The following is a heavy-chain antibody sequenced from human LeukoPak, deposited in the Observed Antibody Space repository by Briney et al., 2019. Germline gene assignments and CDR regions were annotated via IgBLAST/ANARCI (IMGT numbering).Heavy chain of an antibody. Sequence: GASVKVSCKASGYTFTGYYMHWVRQAPGQGLEWMGWMNPNSGNTGYAQKFQGRVTMTRNTSISTAYMELSSLRSEDTAVYYCAREGPAAMPYYYYYGMDVWGQGTTVTVSS. D-gene: IGHD2-2*01. CDR2: MNPNSGNT. J-gene: IGHJ6*02. CDR1: GYTFTGYY. CDR3: AREGPAAMPYYYYYGMDV. V-gene: IGHV1-8*02.